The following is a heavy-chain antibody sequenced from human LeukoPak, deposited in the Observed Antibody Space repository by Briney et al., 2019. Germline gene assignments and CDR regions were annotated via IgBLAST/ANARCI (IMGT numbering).Heavy chain of an antibody. D-gene: IGHD3-10*01. CDR2: LYSDGNT. CDR1: GFTVITND. CDR3: AGAVDGSGSYLVDY. J-gene: IGHJ4*02. Sequence: GGSLRLSCAASGFTVITNDMTWVRQAQGKGLEWVSVLYSDGNTKYADSVQGRFTISRDNSKNTLYLQMNSLRAEDTAVYYCAGAVDGSGSYLVDYWGQGTLVTVSS. V-gene: IGHV3-53*01.